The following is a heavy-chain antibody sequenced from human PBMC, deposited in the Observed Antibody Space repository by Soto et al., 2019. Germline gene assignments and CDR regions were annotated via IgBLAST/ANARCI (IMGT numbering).Heavy chain of an antibody. Sequence: QVQLQESGPGLVQPSETLSLTCSGSGGSISDYYWSWIRQHPGKGLEWIGYTYYGWNTNYNPSLKSRVTISVDTSKSQFALKLISVTAADTAVYDCARDREYYDSSGLYFDYWVQGTLVTVSS. J-gene: IGHJ4*02. CDR2: TYYGWNT. CDR1: GGSISDYY. CDR3: ARDREYYDSSGLYFDY. D-gene: IGHD3-22*01. V-gene: IGHV4-59*01.